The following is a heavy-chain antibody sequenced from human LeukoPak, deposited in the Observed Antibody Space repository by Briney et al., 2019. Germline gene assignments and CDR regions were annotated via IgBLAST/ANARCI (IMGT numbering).Heavy chain of an antibody. CDR3: ARNGWVGQADWFDP. CDR1: GYTFTGYY. Sequence: ASVKVSRKASGYTFTGYYMHWVRQAPGQGLEWMGRINPNSGGTNYAQKFQGRVTMTRDTSISTAYMELSRLRSDDTAVYYCARNGWVGQADWFDPWGQGTLVTVSS. J-gene: IGHJ5*02. D-gene: IGHD6-19*01. V-gene: IGHV1-2*06. CDR2: INPNSGGT.